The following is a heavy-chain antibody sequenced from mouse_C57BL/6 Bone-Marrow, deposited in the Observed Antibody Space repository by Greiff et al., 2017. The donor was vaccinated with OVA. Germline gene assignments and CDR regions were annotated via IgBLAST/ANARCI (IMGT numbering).Heavy chain of an antibody. CDR2: IYPGDGDT. CDR3: ARWGTPFDY. Sequence: VQLQQSGPELVKPGASVKISCKASGYAFSSSWMNWVKQRPGKGLEWIGRIYPGDGDTNYNGKFKGKATLTADKSSSTAYMQLSSLTSEDSAVYFCARWGTPFDYWGQGTTLTVSS. V-gene: IGHV1-82*01. J-gene: IGHJ2*01. CDR1: GYAFSSSW.